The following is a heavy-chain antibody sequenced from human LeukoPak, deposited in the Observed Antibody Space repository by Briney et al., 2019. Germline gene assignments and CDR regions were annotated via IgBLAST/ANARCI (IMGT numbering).Heavy chain of an antibody. J-gene: IGHJ4*02. Sequence: AGGSLRLSCAASGFTFSSYAMHWVRQAPGKGLEWVAVISYDGSNKYYADSVKGRFTISRDNSTDTLYLQMNSLRAEDTAVYYCARKGYDSSGLSVPFDYWGQGTLVTVSS. CDR2: ISYDGSNK. V-gene: IGHV3-30-3*01. D-gene: IGHD3-22*01. CDR1: GFTFSSYA. CDR3: ARKGYDSSGLSVPFDY.